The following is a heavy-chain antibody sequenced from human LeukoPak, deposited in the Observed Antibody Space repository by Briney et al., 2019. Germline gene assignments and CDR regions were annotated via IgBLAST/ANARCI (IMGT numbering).Heavy chain of an antibody. CDR3: ARDSSGYSSS. J-gene: IGHJ4*02. V-gene: IGHV3-11*01. Sequence: WGALRLSCAASGFTFSDYYMSWLRQAPGKGVEWVSYISSSGGTIYYADSVKGRFTISRDNAKNSLYLQMNSLRAEDTAVYYCARDSSGYSSSWSQGTLVTVSS. CDR1: GFTFSDYY. D-gene: IGHD6-13*01. CDR2: ISSSGGTI.